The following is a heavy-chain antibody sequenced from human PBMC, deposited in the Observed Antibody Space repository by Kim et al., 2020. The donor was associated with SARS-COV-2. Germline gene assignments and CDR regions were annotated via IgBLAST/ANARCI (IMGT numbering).Heavy chain of an antibody. D-gene: IGHD3-10*01. V-gene: IGHV3-11*01. Sequence: GGSLRLSCAASGFTFSDFYMTWIRQAPGKGLEWISYITSSGGTIYYADSVKGRFTISRDNAENSLYLQMSSLRADDTAVYYCARGGHLTVFTDYWGQGTL. CDR3: ARGGHLTVFTDY. J-gene: IGHJ4*02. CDR2: ITSSGGTI. CDR1: GFTFSDFY.